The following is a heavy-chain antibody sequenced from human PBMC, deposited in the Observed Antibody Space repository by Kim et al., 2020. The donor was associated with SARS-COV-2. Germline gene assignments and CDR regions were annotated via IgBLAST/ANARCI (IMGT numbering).Heavy chain of an antibody. V-gene: IGHV3-21*01. Sequence: GGSLRLSCAASGFTFSSYSMNWARQAPGKGLEWVSSVSDSSSYIYYADSVKGRFTISRDNAKNSLYLQMNSLRAEDTAVYYCARVPGAYSSYWYIYAMDVCGQGTTVTVSS. CDR3: ARVPGAYSSYWYIYAMDV. CDR2: VSDSSSYI. CDR1: GFTFSSYS. D-gene: IGHD6-13*01. J-gene: IGHJ6*02.